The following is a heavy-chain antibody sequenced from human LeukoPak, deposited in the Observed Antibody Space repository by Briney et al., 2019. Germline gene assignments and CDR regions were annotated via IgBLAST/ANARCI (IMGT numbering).Heavy chain of an antibody. CDR1: GGSISSYY. D-gene: IGHD3-10*01. CDR3: ARDSGEDGWFGEPITAFDY. V-gene: IGHV4-59*01. Sequence: ASETLSLTCTVSGGSISSYYWSWIRQPPGKGLEWIGYIYYSGSTNYNPSLKSRVTISVDTSKNQFSLKLSSVTAADTPVYYCARDSGEDGWFGEPITAFDYWGQGTLVTVSS. J-gene: IGHJ4*02. CDR2: IYYSGST.